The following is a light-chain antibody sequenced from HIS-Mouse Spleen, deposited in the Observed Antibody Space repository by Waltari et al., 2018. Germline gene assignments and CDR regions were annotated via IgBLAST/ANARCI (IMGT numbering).Light chain of an antibody. V-gene: IGLV3-10*01. CDR1: ALPKKY. Sequence: SYELTQPPSESVSPGQTARLPCSGYALPKKYAYWYQQKSGLAPVLVIYEDSKRPSRIPGRFSGSSAGTTATLTYSWDQVEDEAEYYCYSTDSSGKHRVFGGGTKLTVL. CDR3: YSTDSSGKHRV. CDR2: EDS. J-gene: IGLJ2*01.